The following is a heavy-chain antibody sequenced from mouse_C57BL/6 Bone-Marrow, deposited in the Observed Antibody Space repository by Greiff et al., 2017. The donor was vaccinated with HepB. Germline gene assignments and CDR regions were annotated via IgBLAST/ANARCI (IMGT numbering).Heavy chain of an antibody. CDR2: IDPETGGT. V-gene: IGHV1-15*01. CDR3: TRSHPTWFAY. CDR1: GYTFTDYE. Sequence: VQLQQSGAELVRPGASVTLSCKASGYTFTDYEMHWVKQTPVHGLEWIGAIDPETGGTAYNQKFKGKATLTADKSSSTAYMELRSLTSEDSAVYYCTRSHPTWFAYWGQGTLVTVSA. J-gene: IGHJ3*01.